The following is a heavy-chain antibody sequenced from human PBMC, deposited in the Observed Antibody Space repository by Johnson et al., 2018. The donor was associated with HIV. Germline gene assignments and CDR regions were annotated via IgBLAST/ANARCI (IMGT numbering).Heavy chain of an antibody. D-gene: IGHD3-22*01. J-gene: IGHJ3*02. CDR3: ARGKGWLDAFDM. Sequence: VQLVESGGGVARPGGSLRLSCAASGSNFDDYGMSWVRQAPGKGLEWVSAIGVTSDTYYPGPVKGRFTISRDNAKKSLYLQMNSLRAGDTAVYYCARGKGWLDAFDMWGQGTMVTVSS. CDR1: GSNFDDYG. CDR2: IGVTSDT. V-gene: IGHV3-13*01.